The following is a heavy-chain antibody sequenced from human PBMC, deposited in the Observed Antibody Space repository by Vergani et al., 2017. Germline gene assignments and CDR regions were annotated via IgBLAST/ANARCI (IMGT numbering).Heavy chain of an antibody. CDR3: ARDSPHYYYYYMDV. Sequence: QVQLQESGPGLVKPSETLSLTCTVSGGSISSYYWSWIRQPPGKGLEWIGYIYYSGSTNCNPSLKSRVTISVDTSKNQFSLKLSSVTAADTAVYYCARDSPHYYYYYMDVWGKGTTVTVSS. CDR1: GGSISSYY. J-gene: IGHJ6*03. CDR2: IYYSGST. V-gene: IGHV4-59*01.